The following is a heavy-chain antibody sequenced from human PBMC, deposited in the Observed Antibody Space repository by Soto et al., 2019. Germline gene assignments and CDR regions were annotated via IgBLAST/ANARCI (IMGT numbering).Heavy chain of an antibody. Sequence: QVQLVESGGGVVQPGRSLRLSCAASGFTFSSYAMHWVRQAPGKGLEWVAVISYDGSNKYYADSVKGRFTISRDNSKNTLYLLMNSLRAEDTAVYYCARSSWYGTDYWGQGTLVTVSS. D-gene: IGHD6-13*01. V-gene: IGHV3-30-3*01. CDR1: GFTFSSYA. CDR2: ISYDGSNK. J-gene: IGHJ4*02. CDR3: ARSSWYGTDY.